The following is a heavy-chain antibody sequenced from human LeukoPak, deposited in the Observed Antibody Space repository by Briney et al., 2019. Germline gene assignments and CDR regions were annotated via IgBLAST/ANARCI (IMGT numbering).Heavy chain of an antibody. V-gene: IGHV4-34*01. Sequence: SETLSLTCAVYGGSFSGYYWSWIRQPPGKGLEWIGEINHSGSTYYNPSLKSRVTISVDRSKNQFSLKLSSVTAADTAVYYCARGFTMIVSHWGQGTLVTVSS. D-gene: IGHD3-22*01. CDR3: ARGFTMIVSH. J-gene: IGHJ1*01. CDR2: INHSGST. CDR1: GGSFSGYY.